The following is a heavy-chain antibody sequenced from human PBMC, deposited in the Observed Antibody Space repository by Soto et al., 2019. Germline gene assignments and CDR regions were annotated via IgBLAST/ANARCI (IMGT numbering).Heavy chain of an antibody. Sequence: QERLVQSGAEVRKPGSSVKVSCKVTGGTSTRYAINWVRQAPGQGLEWMGGIVPMFGTSKYAQKFQGRVTINADTSTNIAYMELRSLRSEDTAVYYCNRGSEYDFWSGYLWGQVTLVSVSS. D-gene: IGHD3-3*01. V-gene: IGHV1-69*06. CDR3: NRGSEYDFWSGYL. J-gene: IGHJ4*02. CDR1: GGTSTRYA. CDR2: IVPMFGTS.